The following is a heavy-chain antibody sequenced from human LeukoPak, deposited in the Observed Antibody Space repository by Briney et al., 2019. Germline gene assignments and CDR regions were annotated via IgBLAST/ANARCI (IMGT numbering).Heavy chain of an antibody. CDR2: INHSGST. Sequence: PSETLSLTCAVYGGSFSGYYWSWIRQPPGKGLEWIGEINHSGSTNYNPSLKSRVTISVDTSKTQFSLKLSSVTAADTAVYYCARETYYYDSSGYWPSWYFDLWGRGTLVTVSS. J-gene: IGHJ2*01. D-gene: IGHD3-22*01. CDR3: ARETYYYDSSGYWPSWYFDL. CDR1: GGSFSGYY. V-gene: IGHV4-34*01.